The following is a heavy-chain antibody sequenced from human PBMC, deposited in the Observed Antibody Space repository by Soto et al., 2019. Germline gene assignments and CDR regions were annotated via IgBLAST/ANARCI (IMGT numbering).Heavy chain of an antibody. CDR2: FDPEDGET. CDR1: GYTLTELS. Sequence: ASVKVSCKVSGYTLTELSMHWVRQAPVKGLEWMGGFDPEDGETIYAQKFQGRVTMTEDTSTDTAYMELSSLRSEDTAVYYCATVRVYCTNGVCHPHYYGMYVWGQGTTVTVSS. V-gene: IGHV1-24*01. D-gene: IGHD2-8*01. J-gene: IGHJ6*02. CDR3: ATVRVYCTNGVCHPHYYGMYV.